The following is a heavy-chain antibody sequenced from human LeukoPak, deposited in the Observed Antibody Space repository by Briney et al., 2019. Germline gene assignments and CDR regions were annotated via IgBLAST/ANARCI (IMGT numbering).Heavy chain of an antibody. J-gene: IGHJ6*02. Sequence: SETLSLTCAVYGGSFSGYYWSWIRQPPGKGLEWIGEINHSGSTNYNPSLKSRVTISVDTSMNQFSLKLSSVTAADTAVYYCGAVAAYYYYYGMDVWGQGTTVTVSS. CDR3: GAVAAYYYYYGMDV. CDR1: GGSFSGYY. V-gene: IGHV4-34*01. CDR2: INHSGST. D-gene: IGHD6-19*01.